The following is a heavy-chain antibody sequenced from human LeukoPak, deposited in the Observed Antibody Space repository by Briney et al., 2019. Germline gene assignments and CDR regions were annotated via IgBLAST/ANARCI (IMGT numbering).Heavy chain of an antibody. D-gene: IGHD1-26*01. CDR2: IYYSGST. Sequence: SETLSLTCTVSGGSISSYYWSWIRQPPGKGLEWIGYIYYSGSTNYNPSLKSRVTISVDTSKNQFSLKLSSVTAADTAVYYCARHDQGDYFDYWGQGTLVTVSS. V-gene: IGHV4-59*08. J-gene: IGHJ4*02. CDR1: GGSISSYY. CDR3: ARHDQGDYFDY.